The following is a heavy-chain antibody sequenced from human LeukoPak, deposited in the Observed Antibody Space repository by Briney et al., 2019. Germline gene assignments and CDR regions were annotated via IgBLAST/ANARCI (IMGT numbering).Heavy chain of an antibody. V-gene: IGHV3-21*01. CDR3: ASGYADSVPFDY. CDR2: ISSSSSYI. D-gene: IGHD4-17*01. J-gene: IGHJ4*02. CDR1: GFTFSSYS. Sequence: PGGSLRLSCAASGFTFSSYSMNWVRQAPGKGLEWVSYISSSSSYIYYADSVKGRFTISRDNAKNSLYLQMNSLRAEDTAVYYCASGYADSVPFDYWGQGTLVTVSS.